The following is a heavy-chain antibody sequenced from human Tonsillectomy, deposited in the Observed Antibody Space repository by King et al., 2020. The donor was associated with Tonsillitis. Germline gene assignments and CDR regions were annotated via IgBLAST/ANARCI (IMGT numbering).Heavy chain of an antibody. J-gene: IGHJ4*02. D-gene: IGHD3-10*01. CDR2: INHSGST. V-gene: IGHV4-34*01. CDR3: ARGPTRFGEIFDY. CDR1: GGSFSGYY. Sequence: VQLQQWGAGLLKPSETLSLTCAVYGGSFSGYYWSWIRQPPGKGLEWIGEINHSGSTNYNPSLKSRVTISVDTSKNQFSLKLSSVTAADTAVYYCARGPTRFGEIFDYWGQGTLVTVSS.